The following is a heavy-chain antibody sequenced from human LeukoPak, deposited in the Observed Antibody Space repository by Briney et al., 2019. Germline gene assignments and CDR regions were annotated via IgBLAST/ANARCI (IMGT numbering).Heavy chain of an antibody. D-gene: IGHD1-26*01. CDR1: GGTFSSYA. V-gene: IGHV1-69*05. J-gene: IGHJ4*02. Sequence: SVKVSCKASGGTFSSYAISWVRQAPGQGLEWMGRIIPIFGTANYAQKFQGRVTITTDESTRTAYMELSSLRSEDTAVYYCAIEGPSEYYFDYWGQGTLVTVSS. CDR2: IIPIFGTA. CDR3: AIEGPSEYYFDY.